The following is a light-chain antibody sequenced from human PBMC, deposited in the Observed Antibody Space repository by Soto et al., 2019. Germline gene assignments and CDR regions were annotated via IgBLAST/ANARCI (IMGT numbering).Light chain of an antibody. CDR2: DAS. J-gene: IGKJ4*01. Sequence: VMTHSPATLSLSPGERVTFACSASQIVTTNLAWYQHKPGQSPRLLISDASTWASGIPPRFSGSGSGTQFTITIDRLQSADFAVYYCQQYDRWPVTFGGVTKVAIK. CDR1: QIVTTN. CDR3: QQYDRWPVT. V-gene: IGKV3-15*01.